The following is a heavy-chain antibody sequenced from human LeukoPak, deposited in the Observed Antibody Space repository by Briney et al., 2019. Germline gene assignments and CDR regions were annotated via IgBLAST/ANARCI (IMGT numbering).Heavy chain of an antibody. CDR3: AKEGGSYISSWIDY. D-gene: IGHD6-13*01. CDR1: GFTFDDYA. Sequence: GRSLRLSCAASGFTFDDYAMNWVRQTPGKGLEWVSGINWNSGNIVYADSVKGRFTISRDNAKNSLYLQVNSLRVDDTALYYCAKEGGSYISSWIDYWGRGTLVTVSS. CDR2: INWNSGNI. J-gene: IGHJ4*02. V-gene: IGHV3-9*01.